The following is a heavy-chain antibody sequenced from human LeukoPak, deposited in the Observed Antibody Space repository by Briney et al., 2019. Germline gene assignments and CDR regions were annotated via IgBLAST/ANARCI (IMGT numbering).Heavy chain of an antibody. CDR2: ISSSGSTI. D-gene: IGHD2-21*02. Sequence: GGSLRLSCAASGFTFSSYEMNWVRQAPGKGLEWVSYISSSGSTIYYADSVKGRFTISRDNAKNSLYLQMNSLRAEGTAVYYCARENCGGDCYGYFQHWGQGTLVTVSS. V-gene: IGHV3-48*03. CDR1: GFTFSSYE. CDR3: ARENCGGDCYGYFQH. J-gene: IGHJ1*01.